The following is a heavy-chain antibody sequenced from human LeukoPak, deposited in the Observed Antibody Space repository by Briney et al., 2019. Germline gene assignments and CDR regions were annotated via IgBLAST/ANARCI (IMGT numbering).Heavy chain of an antibody. V-gene: IGHV3-9*01. CDR3: AKDRYSGSYYPKYFQH. CDR1: GFTFSTFH. Sequence: SLRLSCTASGFTFSTFHMHWVRQAPGKGLEWVSGISWNSGSIGYADSVKGRFTISRDNAKNSLYLQMNSLRAEDTALYYCAKDRYSGSYYPKYFQHWGQGTLVTVSS. CDR2: ISWNSGSI. J-gene: IGHJ1*01. D-gene: IGHD1-26*01.